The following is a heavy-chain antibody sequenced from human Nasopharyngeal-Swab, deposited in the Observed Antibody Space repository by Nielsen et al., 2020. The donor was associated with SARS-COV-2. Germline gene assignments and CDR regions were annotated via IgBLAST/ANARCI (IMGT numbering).Heavy chain of an antibody. Sequence: ASVKVSCKASGYTFTSYYMHWVRQAPGQGLEWMGIINPSGGSTSYAQKFQGRVTMTRDTSTSTVYMELSSLRSVDTAVYYCARGGEMATITRDAFDIWGKGTMVTVSS. CDR2: INPSGGST. CDR3: ARGGEMATITRDAFDI. V-gene: IGHV1-46*01. D-gene: IGHD5-24*01. CDR1: GYTFTSYY. J-gene: IGHJ3*02.